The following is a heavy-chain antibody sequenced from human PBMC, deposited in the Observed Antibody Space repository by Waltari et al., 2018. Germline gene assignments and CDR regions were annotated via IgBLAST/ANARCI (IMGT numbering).Heavy chain of an antibody. V-gene: IGHV4-61*02. CDR3: AREVRSVSGGSIAAAGKGSDY. CDR2: IYTSGST. D-gene: IGHD6-13*01. CDR1: GCSISSGSYY. J-gene: IGHJ4*02. Sequence: QVQLQESGPGLVKPSQTLSLTCTVSGCSISSGSYYWSWIRQPAGKGLEWIWRIYTSGSTNYNPSLKSRVTISVDTSKNQFSLKLSSVTAADTAVYYCAREVRSVSGGSIAAAGKGSDYWGQGTLVTVSS.